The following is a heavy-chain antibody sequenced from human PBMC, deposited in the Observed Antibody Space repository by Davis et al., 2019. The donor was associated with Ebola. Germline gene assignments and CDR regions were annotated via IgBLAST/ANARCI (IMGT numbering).Heavy chain of an antibody. CDR1: GFTFRNYA. V-gene: IGHV3-30*04. CDR3: LRAVFHEVLDY. J-gene: IGHJ4*02. CDR2: VSHSERER. Sequence: GESLKISCAASGFTFRNYAMHWVRQAPGKGLSWVAVVSHSERERFYADSVKGRFTISRDNSENTLYLQMSSLTVDDRAVYYCLRAVFHEVLDYWGQGTPVTVSS. D-gene: IGHD3-3*01.